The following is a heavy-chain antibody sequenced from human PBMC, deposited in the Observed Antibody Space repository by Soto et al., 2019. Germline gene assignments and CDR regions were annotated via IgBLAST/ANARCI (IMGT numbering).Heavy chain of an antibody. CDR3: ARHARGGPRETLVSPDP. CDR2: IYYIGMT. V-gene: IGHV4-39*01. D-gene: IGHD2-21*01. J-gene: IGHJ5*02. CDR1: GGSIISSSHS. Sequence: PSETLSLTCSVSGGSIISSSHSWAWIRQPPGQGLEWIGSIYYIGMTYYSPSLKSRVTISVDTSINQFSMKVNSVTATDTAVYYCARHARGGPRETLVSPDPRVQG.